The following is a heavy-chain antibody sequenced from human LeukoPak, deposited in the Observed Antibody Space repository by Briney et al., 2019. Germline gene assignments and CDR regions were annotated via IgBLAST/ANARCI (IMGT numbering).Heavy chain of an antibody. J-gene: IGHJ4*02. Sequence: GASVKVSCKASGYTFTGYYMHWVRQAPGQGLEWMGWINPNSGGTNYAQKFQGRVTMTRDTSISTAYMELSRLRSDDTAVYYCARVAPPRYDYGEIDYWSQGTLVTVSS. CDR2: INPNSGGT. V-gene: IGHV1-2*02. CDR1: GYTFTGYY. CDR3: ARVAPPRYDYGEIDY. D-gene: IGHD3-16*01.